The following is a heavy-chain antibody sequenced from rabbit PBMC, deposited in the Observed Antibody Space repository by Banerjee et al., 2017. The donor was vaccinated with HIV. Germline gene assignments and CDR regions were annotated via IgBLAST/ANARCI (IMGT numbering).Heavy chain of an antibody. D-gene: IGHD6-1*01. Sequence: QEQLVESGGGLVQPEGSLTLTCTASGFSFSSSYYMYWVRQAPGKGLELIACIYTSSGSTYYASWAKGRFTISKTSSTTVTLQMTSLTAADTATYFCARGAGYAGYAYSLTRLDLWGQGTLVTVS. CDR2: IYTSSGST. V-gene: IGHV1S45*01. CDR3: ARGAGYAGYAYSLTRLDL. CDR1: GFSFSSSYY. J-gene: IGHJ3*01.